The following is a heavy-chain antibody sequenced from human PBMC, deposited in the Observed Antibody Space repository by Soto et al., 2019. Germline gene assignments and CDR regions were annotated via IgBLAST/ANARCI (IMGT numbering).Heavy chain of an antibody. J-gene: IGHJ4*02. D-gene: IGHD6-19*01. CDR3: TSHGYSSGWPYFDY. CDR2: IRSKANSYAT. Sequence: EVQLVESGGGLVQPGGSLKLSCAASGFTFSGSAMHWVRQASGKGLEWVGRIRSKANSYATAYAASVKGRFTISRDDSKNTAYLQMNSLKTEDTAVYYCTSHGYSSGWPYFDYWGQGTLVTVSS. V-gene: IGHV3-73*01. CDR1: GFTFSGSA.